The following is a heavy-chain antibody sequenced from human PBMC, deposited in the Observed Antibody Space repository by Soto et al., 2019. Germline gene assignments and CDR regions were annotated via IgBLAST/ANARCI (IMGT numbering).Heavy chain of an antibody. D-gene: IGHD5-12*01. Sequence: GGALRLSWAGSGFIFGSYAMTWVRQAPGKGLEWVAVITASGVSSFYADPVKGRLIISRDNSRNTLFLQMNILGVVDTAFYYCAKGTGSTAITSPEFWGTGILVTVSS. CDR3: AKGTGSTAITSPEF. CDR2: ITASGVSS. CDR1: GFIFGSYA. J-gene: IGHJ4*02. V-gene: IGHV3-23*01.